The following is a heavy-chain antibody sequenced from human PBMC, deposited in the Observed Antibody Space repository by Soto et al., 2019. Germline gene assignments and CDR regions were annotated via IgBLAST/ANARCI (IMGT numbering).Heavy chain of an antibody. Sequence: EVQLVESGGGLVQPGGSLRLSCAASGFTVSSNYMSWVRQAPGKGLEWVSVIYSGGRTYYADSVKGRFTISRDNSKNTLYLHMNSLRAEDTAVYYCARDRSTIYAFDIWGQGTMVTVSS. J-gene: IGHJ3*02. CDR2: IYSGGRT. D-gene: IGHD3-3*01. V-gene: IGHV3-66*01. CDR3: ARDRSTIYAFDI. CDR1: GFTVSSNY.